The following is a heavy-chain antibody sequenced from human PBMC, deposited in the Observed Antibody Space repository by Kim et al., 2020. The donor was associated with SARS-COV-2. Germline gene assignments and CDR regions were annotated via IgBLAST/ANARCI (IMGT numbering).Heavy chain of an antibody. Sequence: SETLSLICTVSGGSISSSSYYWGWIRQPPGKGLEWIGTIYYSGTTYYNPSLKSRVTISVDTSKNQFSLKLSSVTAADTAVYYCARHWGYCGGVCYRSYF. CDR1: GGSISSSSYY. CDR2: IYYSGTT. J-gene: IGHJ4*01. D-gene: IGHD2-21*01. V-gene: IGHV4-39*01. CDR3: ARHWGYCGGVCYRSYF.